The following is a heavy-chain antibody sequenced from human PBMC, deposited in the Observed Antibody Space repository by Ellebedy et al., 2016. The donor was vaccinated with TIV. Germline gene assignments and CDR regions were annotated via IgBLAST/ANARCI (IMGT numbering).Heavy chain of an antibody. CDR2: INPNSGGT. CDR1: GYTFTGYY. D-gene: IGHD5-24*01. V-gene: IGHV1-2*02. Sequence: ASVKVSXXASGYTFTGYYMHWVRQAPGQGLEWMGWINPNSGGTNYAQKFQGRVTMTRDTSISTAYMELSRLRSDDTAVYYCARKRDPGLYYYYYYGMDVWGQGTTITVSS. J-gene: IGHJ6*02. CDR3: ARKRDPGLYYYYYYGMDV.